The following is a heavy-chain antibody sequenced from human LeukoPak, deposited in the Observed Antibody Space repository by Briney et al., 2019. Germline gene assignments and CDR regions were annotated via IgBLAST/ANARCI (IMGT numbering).Heavy chain of an antibody. D-gene: IGHD2-15*01. Sequence: SVKVSCKASGGTFSSYAISWVRQAPGQGLEWMGGIIPIFGTANYAQKFQGRVTITTDESTSTAYMELSSLGSEDTAVYYCARDGLYCSGGSCYNWFDPWGQGTLVTASS. CDR3: ARDGLYCSGGSCYNWFDP. V-gene: IGHV1-69*05. CDR2: IIPIFGTA. CDR1: GGTFSSYA. J-gene: IGHJ5*02.